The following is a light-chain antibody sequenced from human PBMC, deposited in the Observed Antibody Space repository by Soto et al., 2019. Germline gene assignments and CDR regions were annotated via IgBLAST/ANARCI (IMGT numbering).Light chain of an antibody. V-gene: IGKV3-20*01. CDR1: QSFDAKY. Sequence: EIVLTQSPGTLSLSPGERATLSCRASQSFDAKYLAWYRQIPGQTPRLLMYGASIRAPGIPDRFSGSGSGTDFTLTTSKLEPEDFAVYYCQHYSGSSRAFGPGTKVEIK. J-gene: IGKJ1*01. CDR3: QHYSGSSRA. CDR2: GAS.